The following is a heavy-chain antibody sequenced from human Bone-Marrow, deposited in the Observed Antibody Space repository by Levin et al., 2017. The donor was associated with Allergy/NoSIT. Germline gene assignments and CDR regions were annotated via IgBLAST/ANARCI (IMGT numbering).Heavy chain of an antibody. J-gene: IGHJ4*02. Sequence: PGGSLRLSCAASGFTFDDCAMHWVRQVPGKGLEWVARISWNSGHIEYADSVKGRFTISRDNAKNSLYLQMNSVRAEDAALYYCAKDNSSDSDGWPLDHWGQGALVTVSS. D-gene: IGHD6-19*01. CDR1: GFTFDDCA. CDR3: AKDNSSDSDGWPLDH. V-gene: IGHV3-9*01. CDR2: ISWNSGHI.